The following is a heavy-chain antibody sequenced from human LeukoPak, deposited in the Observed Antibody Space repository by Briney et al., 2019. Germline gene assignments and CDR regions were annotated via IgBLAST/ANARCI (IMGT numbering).Heavy chain of an antibody. V-gene: IGHV1-69*04. CDR1: GGTFSSYA. Sequence: SVKVSCKPSGGTFSSYAIIWVRQAPGQGLEWMGRIIPILGIANYAQKFQGRVTITADKSTSTAYMELSSLRSEDTAVYYCARGGSRYCSGGSCYSYDAFDIWGQGTMVTVSS. D-gene: IGHD2-15*01. J-gene: IGHJ3*02. CDR2: IIPILGIA. CDR3: ARGGSRYCSGGSCYSYDAFDI.